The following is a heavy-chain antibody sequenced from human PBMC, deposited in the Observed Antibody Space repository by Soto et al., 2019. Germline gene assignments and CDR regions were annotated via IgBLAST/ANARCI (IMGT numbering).Heavy chain of an antibody. V-gene: IGHV3-30*18. CDR1: GFTFSSYG. CDR2: ISYDGSNK. J-gene: IGHJ4*02. Sequence: QVQLVESGGGVVQPGRSLRLSCAASGFTFSSYGMHWVRQAPGKGLEWVAVISYDGSNKYYADSVKGRFTISRDNSKNTLYLQMNSLRAEDTAVYYCAKNVYSSSWYYFDYWGQGTLVTVSS. CDR3: AKNVYSSSWYYFDY. D-gene: IGHD6-13*01.